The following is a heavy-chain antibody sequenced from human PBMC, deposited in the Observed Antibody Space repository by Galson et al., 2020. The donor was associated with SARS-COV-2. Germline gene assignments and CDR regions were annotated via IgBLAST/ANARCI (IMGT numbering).Heavy chain of an antibody. CDR1: GGSLSSWS. V-gene: IGHV4-59*01. Sequence: ASETLSLTCTVSGGSLSSWSWTWIRQPPGKGLQWIGDLFESGSTNSNPSLWGRVSISADTSKSHFSLKLSPVTAADTAVYYCARVTYYYNNSDQRSYVIDIWGQGTKV. CDR2: LFESGST. D-gene: IGHD3-22*01. CDR3: ARVTYYYNNSDQRSYVIDI. J-gene: IGHJ3*02.